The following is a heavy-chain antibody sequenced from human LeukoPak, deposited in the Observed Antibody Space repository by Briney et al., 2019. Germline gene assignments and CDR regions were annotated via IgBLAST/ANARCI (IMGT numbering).Heavy chain of an antibody. J-gene: IGHJ6*02. D-gene: IGHD6-19*01. Sequence: GGSLRLSCAASGFTFSSYGMHWVRQAPGKGLEWVAVIWYEGSNKYYADSVKGRFTISRDNSKNTLYLQMNSLRAEDTAVYYCARVSSGKQWLAYYYYYGMDVWGQGTTVTVSS. CDR1: GFTFSSYG. CDR2: IWYEGSNK. V-gene: IGHV3-33*01. CDR3: ARVSSGKQWLAYYYYYGMDV.